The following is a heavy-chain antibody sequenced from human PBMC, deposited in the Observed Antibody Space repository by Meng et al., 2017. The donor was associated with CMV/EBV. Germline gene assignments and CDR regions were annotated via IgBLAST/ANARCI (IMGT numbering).Heavy chain of an antibody. CDR1: GFTFDYYT. V-gene: IGHV3-43*01. D-gene: IGHD3-10*01. J-gene: IGHJ5*02. Sequence: QWVESGGVVVQPWGSLGLSWSASGFTFDYYTMHWVRQAPGKGLEWVSLISWDGGSTYYADSVKGRFTISRDNSKNSLYLQMNSLRTEDTALYYCAKGPGENWFDPWGQGTLVTVSS. CDR3: AKGPGENWFDP. CDR2: ISWDGGST.